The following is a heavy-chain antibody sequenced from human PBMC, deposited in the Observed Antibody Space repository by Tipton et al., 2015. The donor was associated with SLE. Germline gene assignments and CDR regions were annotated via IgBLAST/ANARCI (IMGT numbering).Heavy chain of an antibody. J-gene: IGHJ4*02. V-gene: IGHV3-30*02. CDR3: AKDLAAAEGY. D-gene: IGHD6-13*01. Sequence: LSLTCAASGFTFSSYGMHWVRPAPGKGLEWVAFIRYDGSNKYYADSVKGRFTISRDNSKNTLYLQMNSLRAEDTAVYYCAKDLAAAEGYWGQGTLVTVSS. CDR1: GFTFSSYG. CDR2: IRYDGSNK.